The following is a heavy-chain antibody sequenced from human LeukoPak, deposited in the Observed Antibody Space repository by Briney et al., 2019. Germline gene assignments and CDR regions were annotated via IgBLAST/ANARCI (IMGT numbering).Heavy chain of an antibody. CDR3: ARSQGTDY. CDR1: GFTFSSYA. CDR2: ISYDGSNK. V-gene: IGHV3-30-3*01. D-gene: IGHD1-1*01. J-gene: IGHJ4*02. Sequence: GGSLRLSCAASGFTFSSYAMHWVRQAPGKGLEWVAVISYDGSNKYYADSVKGRFTISRDNSKNTLYLQMNSLRAEDTAVYYCARSQGTDYWGQGTLVTVSS.